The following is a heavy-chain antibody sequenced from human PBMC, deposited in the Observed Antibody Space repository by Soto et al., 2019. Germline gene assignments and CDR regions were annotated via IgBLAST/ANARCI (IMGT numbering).Heavy chain of an antibody. J-gene: IGHJ5*02. Sequence: GGSLRLSCAASGFTFSSYGMHWVRQAPGKGLEWVAVISYDGSNKYYADSVKGRFTISRDNSKNTLYLQMNSLRAEDTAVYYCAKDRYYAFDPWGQGTLVTVSS. CDR2: ISYDGSNK. CDR1: GFTFSSYG. D-gene: IGHD3-10*01. CDR3: AKDRYYAFDP. V-gene: IGHV3-30*18.